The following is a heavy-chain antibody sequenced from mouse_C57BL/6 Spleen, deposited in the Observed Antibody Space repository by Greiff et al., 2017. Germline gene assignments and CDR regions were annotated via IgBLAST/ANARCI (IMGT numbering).Heavy chain of an antibody. CDR1: GYTFTSYW. D-gene: IGHD2-4*01. CDR3: ARSRLRRDYAMDY. CDR2: IHPHSGST. Sequence: QVQLKQPGAELVKPGASVKLSCKASGYTFTSYWMHWVKQRPGQGLEWIGMIHPHSGSTNYNEKFKSKATLTVAKSSRTAYMQLSSLTSEDSAVYYCARSRLRRDYAMDYWGQGTSVTVSS. V-gene: IGHV1-64*01. J-gene: IGHJ4*01.